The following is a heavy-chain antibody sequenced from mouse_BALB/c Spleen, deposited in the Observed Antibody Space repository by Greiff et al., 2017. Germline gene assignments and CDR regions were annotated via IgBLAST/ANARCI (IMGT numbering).Heavy chain of an antibody. J-gene: IGHJ4*01. Sequence: EVQLVESGGGLVQPGGSRKLSCAASGFTFSSFGMHWVRQAPEKGLEWVAYISSGSSTIYYADTVKGRFTISRDNPKNTLFLQMTSLRSEDTAMYYCARGITTVVALHYYAMDYWGQGTSVTVSS. V-gene: IGHV5-17*02. CDR2: ISSGSSTI. D-gene: IGHD1-1*01. CDR3: ARGITTVVALHYYAMDY. CDR1: GFTFSSFG.